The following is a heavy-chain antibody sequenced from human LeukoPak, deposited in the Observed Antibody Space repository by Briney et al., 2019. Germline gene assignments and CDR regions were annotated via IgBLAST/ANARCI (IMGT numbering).Heavy chain of an antibody. CDR2: IIPILGIA. CDR1: GGPFSSYA. V-gene: IGHV1-69*04. CDR3: ALEDIAARALDY. Sequence: SVKVSFKASGGPFSSYAISWVRQAPGQGLEWMGRIIPILGIANYAQKFQGRVTITAEKSTSTAYMELSSLRSEDTAVYYCALEDIAARALDYWGQGTLVTVSS. J-gene: IGHJ4*02. D-gene: IGHD6-6*01.